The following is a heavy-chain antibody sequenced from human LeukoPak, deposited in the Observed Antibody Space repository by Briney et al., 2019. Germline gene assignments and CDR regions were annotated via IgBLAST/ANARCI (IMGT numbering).Heavy chain of an antibody. J-gene: IGHJ4*02. CDR3: AKDPYDSSYFDY. CDR1: GLTFSSYA. V-gene: IGHV3-23*01. D-gene: IGHD3-22*01. Sequence: GGSLRLSCAASGLTFSSYAMSCVRQAPGKGLEWVSAISGSGGSTYYADSVKGRFTISRDNSKNTLYLQMNSLRAEDTAVYYCAKDPYDSSYFDYWGQGTLVTVSS. CDR2: ISGSGGST.